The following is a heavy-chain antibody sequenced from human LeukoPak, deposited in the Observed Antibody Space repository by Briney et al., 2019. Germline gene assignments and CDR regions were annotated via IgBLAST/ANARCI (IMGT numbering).Heavy chain of an antibody. V-gene: IGHV4-39*02. D-gene: IGHD2-15*01. CDR2: IYYSGNT. Sequence: SETLSLTCSVSGGSTSSSSHFWGWIRQPPGEGLEWIGSIYYSGNTYYNPSLKSRVTMSVDTSKNHFSLKVTSVTAADTAMYYCARRENIVVVAAATAFDYWGEGTLVTVSS. J-gene: IGHJ4*02. CDR3: ARRENIVVVAAATAFDY. CDR1: GGSTSSSSHF.